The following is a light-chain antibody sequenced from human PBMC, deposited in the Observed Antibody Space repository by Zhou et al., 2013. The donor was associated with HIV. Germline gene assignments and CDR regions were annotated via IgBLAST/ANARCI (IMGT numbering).Light chain of an antibody. J-gene: IGKJ1*01. Sequence: VLTQSPDTLSLSPGEGATLSCRASQSVPYLAWYQQKPGQAPRLLIYDASNRATGIPARFSGSGSGTDFTLTISSLEPEDFAVYYCQQRSNWPPGTFGQGTKVEIK. V-gene: IGKV3-11*01. CDR1: QSVPY. CDR3: QQRSNWPPGT. CDR2: DAS.